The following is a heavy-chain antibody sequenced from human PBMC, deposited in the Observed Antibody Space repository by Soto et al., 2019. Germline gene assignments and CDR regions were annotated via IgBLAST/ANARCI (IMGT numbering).Heavy chain of an antibody. CDR1: GVTFSSYA. Sequence: EVQLLESGGGLVQPGGSLRLSCAASGVTFSSYAISWVRQAPGKGLEWVSSISGSGGSTYYADSVKGRFTISRDYSKNTLYLQVHSLKAEETAVYYCAKSARSGYYYVDAFDIWGQGTMVTVSS. CDR2: ISGSGGST. V-gene: IGHV3-23*01. CDR3: AKSARSGYYYVDAFDI. D-gene: IGHD3-22*01. J-gene: IGHJ3*02.